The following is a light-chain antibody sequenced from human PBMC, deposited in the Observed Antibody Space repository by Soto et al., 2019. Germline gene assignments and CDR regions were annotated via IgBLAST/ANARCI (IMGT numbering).Light chain of an antibody. CDR3: LQGSHWQWT. CDR2: KVS. V-gene: IGKV2-30*01. J-gene: IGKJ1*01. CDR1: QSLVYSDGYTY. Sequence: DVVMTQSPLSLAVTLGQPASISCRSSQSLVYSDGYTYLNWFHQRPGQSPRRLLYKVSNRAPGVPYRFSGRGSGTDFTLKISRVEAEDVGVYYCLQGSHWQWTLGQGTKVDIK.